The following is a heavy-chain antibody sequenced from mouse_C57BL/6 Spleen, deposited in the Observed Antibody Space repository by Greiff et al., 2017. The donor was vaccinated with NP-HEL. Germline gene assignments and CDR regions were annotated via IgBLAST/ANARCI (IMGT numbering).Heavy chain of an antibody. CDR1: GYTFTSYG. D-gene: IGHD1-1*01. CDR2: IYPRSGNT. Sequence: QVQLKESGAELARPGASVKLSCKASGYTFTSYGISWVKQRTGQGLEWIGEIYPRSGNTYYNEKFTGKATLTADKSSSTAYMELRSLTAEDSAVEFCARGEFITTVGDGMHYWGQGTSVTVSS. CDR3: ARGEFITTVGDGMHY. V-gene: IGHV1-81*01. J-gene: IGHJ4*01.